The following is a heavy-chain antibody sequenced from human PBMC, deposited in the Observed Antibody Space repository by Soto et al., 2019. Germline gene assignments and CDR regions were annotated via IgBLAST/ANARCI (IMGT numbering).Heavy chain of an antibody. CDR1: GFTFSSYD. V-gene: IGHV3-13*01. CDR2: IGTAGDT. Sequence: GGSLRLSCAASGFTFSSYDMHWVRQATGKGLEWVSAIGTAGDTYYPGSVKGRFTISSENAKNSLYLQMNSLRAGDTAVYYCARVNGYDAFDIWGQGTMVTVSS. D-gene: IGHD6-13*01. CDR3: ARVNGYDAFDI. J-gene: IGHJ3*02.